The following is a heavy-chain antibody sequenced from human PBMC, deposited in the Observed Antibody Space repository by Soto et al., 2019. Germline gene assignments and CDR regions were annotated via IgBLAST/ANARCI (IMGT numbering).Heavy chain of an antibody. CDR3: AHRRVRDLYFDY. V-gene: IGHV2-5*02. CDR1: GFSLSTSGVG. Sequence: QITLKETGPPLVKPTQTLTLTCSFSGFSLSTSGVGVGWIRQPPGKALEWLALIYWDDDKRYNTSLMSRLAVTRDTSKDQVVLTLTDMAPVDTATYYCAHRRVRDLYFDYWGHGTPVTVSS. CDR2: IYWDDDK. J-gene: IGHJ4*01. D-gene: IGHD2-21*02.